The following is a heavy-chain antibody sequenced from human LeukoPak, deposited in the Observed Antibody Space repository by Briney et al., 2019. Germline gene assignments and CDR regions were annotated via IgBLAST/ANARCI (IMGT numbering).Heavy chain of an antibody. V-gene: IGHV3-64*01. D-gene: IGHD6-6*01. CDR3: AKGRQYSSSLDYYYYMDV. CDR2: ISSNGGST. CDR1: GFTFSSYA. J-gene: IGHJ6*03. Sequence: GGSLRLSCAASGFTFSSYAMHWVRQAPGKGLEYVSAISSNGGSTYYANSVKGRFTISRDNSKNTLYLQMGSLRAEDMAVYYCAKGRQYSSSLDYYYYMDVWGKGTTVTVSS.